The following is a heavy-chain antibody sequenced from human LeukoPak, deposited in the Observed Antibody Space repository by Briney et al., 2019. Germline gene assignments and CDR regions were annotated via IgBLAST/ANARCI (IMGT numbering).Heavy chain of an antibody. Sequence: ASVKVSCKASGYTFTSNYIHWVRQAPGQGLEWMGMIYPRDGSTSYAQKFQGRVTMTRDTSTSTVYMELSSLRSEDTAVYYCASNLNSSSSYYYYGMDVWGQGTTVTVSS. V-gene: IGHV1-46*01. CDR2: IYPRDGST. J-gene: IGHJ6*02. CDR3: ASNLNSSSSYYYYGMDV. D-gene: IGHD6-6*01. CDR1: GYTFTSNY.